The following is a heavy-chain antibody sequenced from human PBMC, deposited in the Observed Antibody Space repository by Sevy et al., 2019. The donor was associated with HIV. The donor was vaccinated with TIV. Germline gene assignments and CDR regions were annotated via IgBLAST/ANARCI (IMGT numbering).Heavy chain of an antibody. CDR1: GYTLTELS. Sequence: ASVKVSCKVSGYTLTELSMHLVRQAPGKGLEWMGGFDPEDGETIYAQKFQGRVTMTEDTSTDTAYMELSSLRSEDTAVYYCATPMVRGAPGDYYYGMDVWGQGTTVTVSS. V-gene: IGHV1-24*01. CDR3: ATPMVRGAPGDYYYGMDV. J-gene: IGHJ6*02. CDR2: FDPEDGET. D-gene: IGHD3-10*01.